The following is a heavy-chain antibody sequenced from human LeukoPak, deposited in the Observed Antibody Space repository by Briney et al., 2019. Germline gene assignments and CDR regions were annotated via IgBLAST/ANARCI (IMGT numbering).Heavy chain of an antibody. CDR1: GGSISNFY. Sequence: PSETLSLTCTVSGGSISNFYWSWIRQPPGKELDWIGYIYYSGSINYNPSLKSRVTISVDTSKNQFSLNLSSVTAADTAVYYCARSPPIYYFYGLDVWGKGTTVTVSS. CDR3: ARSPPIYYFYGLDV. CDR2: IYYSGSI. J-gene: IGHJ6*04. V-gene: IGHV4-59*01.